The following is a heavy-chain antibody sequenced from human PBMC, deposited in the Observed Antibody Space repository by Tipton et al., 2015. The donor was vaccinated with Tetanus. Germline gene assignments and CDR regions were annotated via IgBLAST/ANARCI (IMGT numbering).Heavy chain of an antibody. Sequence: TLSLTCTVSGGSISSSSYYWGWIRQPPGKGLEWIGSIYYSGSTYYNPSLKSRVTISVDTSKNQFSLKLSSVTAADTAVYYCARHEPYYYDSSGYYYGGGMDVWGQGTTVTVSS. CDR1: GGSISSSSYY. D-gene: IGHD3-22*01. J-gene: IGHJ6*02. CDR2: IYYSGST. V-gene: IGHV4-39*01. CDR3: ARHEPYYYDSSGYYYGGGMDV.